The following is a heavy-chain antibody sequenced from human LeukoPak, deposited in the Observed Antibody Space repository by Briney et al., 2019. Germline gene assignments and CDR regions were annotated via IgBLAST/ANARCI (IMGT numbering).Heavy chain of an antibody. CDR3: ARDAYYYDRNGDASFDY. Sequence: SSETLSLTCTVSGGSISSSSNYWGWIRQPPGKGLEWIGSIYYSGSTYYNPSLKSRVTMSVDTSKNQFSLKLSSVTAADTAVYYCARDAYYYDRNGDASFDYWGQGTLVTVSS. D-gene: IGHD3-22*01. CDR2: IYYSGST. J-gene: IGHJ4*02. V-gene: IGHV4-39*07. CDR1: GGSISSSSNY.